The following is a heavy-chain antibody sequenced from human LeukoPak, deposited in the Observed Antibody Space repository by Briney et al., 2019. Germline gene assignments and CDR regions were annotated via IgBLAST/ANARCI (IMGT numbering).Heavy chain of an antibody. CDR1: GGTFSSYA. Sequence: SVKVSCKASGGTFSSYAISWVRQAPGQGLEWMGGIIPIFGTANYAQKFQGRVTITADESTSTAYMELSSLRSEDTAVYYGARGRTYYYDSSGYYDYWGQGTLVTVSS. CDR2: IIPIFGTA. CDR3: ARGRTYYYDSSGYYDY. J-gene: IGHJ4*02. V-gene: IGHV1-69*13. D-gene: IGHD3-22*01.